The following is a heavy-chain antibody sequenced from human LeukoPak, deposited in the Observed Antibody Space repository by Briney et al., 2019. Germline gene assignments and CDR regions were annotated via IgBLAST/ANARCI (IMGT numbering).Heavy chain of an antibody. CDR2: IYTSGST. J-gene: IGHJ3*02. V-gene: IGHV4-4*07. Sequence: PSETLSLTCTVSGGSISSYYWSWIRQPAGKGLEWIGRIYTSGSTNYNPSLKSRVTMSVDTSKNQSSLKLSSVTAADTAVYYCARGRGTGIDDAFDIWGQGTMVTVSS. CDR1: GGSISSYY. D-gene: IGHD1-1*01. CDR3: ARGRGTGIDDAFDI.